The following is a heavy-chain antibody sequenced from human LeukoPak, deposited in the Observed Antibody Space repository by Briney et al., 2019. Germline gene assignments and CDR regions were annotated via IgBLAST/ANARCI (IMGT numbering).Heavy chain of an antibody. CDR1: GGTFSSYA. V-gene: IGHV1-69*01. Sequence: SVKVSCKASGGTFSSYAISWVRQAPGQGLEWMGGIIPIFGTVNYAQKFQGRVTITADESTSTAYMELSSLRSEDTVVYYCARRLLGATDAFDIWGQGTMVTVSS. D-gene: IGHD1-26*01. CDR2: IIPIFGTV. J-gene: IGHJ3*02. CDR3: ARRLLGATDAFDI.